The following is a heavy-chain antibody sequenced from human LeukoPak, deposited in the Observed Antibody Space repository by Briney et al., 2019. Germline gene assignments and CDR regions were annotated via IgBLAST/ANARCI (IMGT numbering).Heavy chain of an antibody. CDR1: GFTFSSYG. CDR3: ARRGAATGAFDI. CDR2: INSDGSST. J-gene: IGHJ3*02. Sequence: PGGSLRLSCAASGFTFSSYGMSWVRQAPGKGLVWVSRINSDGSSTNYADSVKGRFTISRDNAKNTLYLQMNSLRAEDTAVYYCARRGAATGAFDIWGQGTMVTVSS. D-gene: IGHD2-15*01. V-gene: IGHV3-74*01.